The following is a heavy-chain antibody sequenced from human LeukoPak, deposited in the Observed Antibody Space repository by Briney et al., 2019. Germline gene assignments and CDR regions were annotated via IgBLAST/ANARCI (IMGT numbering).Heavy chain of an antibody. CDR2: IKPNNGGT. CDR1: GYTFTGYY. CDR3: ARDREAGARGAFDI. V-gene: IGHV1-2*02. Sequence: ASVKVSCKASGYTFTGYYMHWVRQAPGQGLEWMGWIKPNNGGTNYAQKFQGRVTMTRDTSISTAYMELSRLRSDDTAVYYCARDREAGARGAFDIWGQGTMVTVSS. D-gene: IGHD6-19*01. J-gene: IGHJ3*02.